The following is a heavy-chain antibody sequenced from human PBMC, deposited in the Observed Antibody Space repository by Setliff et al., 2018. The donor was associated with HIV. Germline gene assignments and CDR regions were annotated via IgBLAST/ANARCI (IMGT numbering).Heavy chain of an antibody. Sequence: GGSLRLSCAASGFTFSSYAMSWVRQAPGKGLEWVSVISGSGGTTYYADSVKGRFTISRDNSKNTVFLQMNSLRGEGTAVYYCAKPYRGSVVRDQGYMDVWGKGTTVTVSS. D-gene: IGHD3-10*01. V-gene: IGHV3-23*01. J-gene: IGHJ6*03. CDR1: GFTFSSYA. CDR3: AKPYRGSVVRDQGYMDV. CDR2: ISGSGGTT.